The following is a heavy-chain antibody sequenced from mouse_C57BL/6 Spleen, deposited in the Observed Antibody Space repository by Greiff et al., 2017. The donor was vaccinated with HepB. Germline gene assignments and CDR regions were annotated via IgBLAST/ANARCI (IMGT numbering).Heavy chain of an antibody. V-gene: IGHV5-4*01. CDR1: GFTFSSYA. CDR2: ISDGGSYT. J-gene: IGHJ3*01. Sequence: EVQLVESGGGLVKPGGSLKLSCAASGFTFSSYAMSWVRQTPEKRLEWVATISDGGSYTYYPDNVKGRFTISRDNAKNNLYLQMSHLKSEDTAMYYCARDGWDGFAYWGQGTLVTVSA. D-gene: IGHD4-1*01. CDR3: ARDGWDGFAY.